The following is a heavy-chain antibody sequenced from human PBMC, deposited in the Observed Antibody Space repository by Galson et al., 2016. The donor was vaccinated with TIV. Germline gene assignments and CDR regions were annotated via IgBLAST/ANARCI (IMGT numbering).Heavy chain of an antibody. J-gene: IGHJ6*02. D-gene: IGHD3-10*01. CDR1: GYTFTDYY. Sequence: SVKVSCKASGYTFTDYYMHWVRQAPGQGLEWMGRINPNTGVTKFAQKFQGRVTMTRDTSITTAYMELSRLRSDDTAVYYCASTPFRGPYKYYGVDVWGQGSTVIVSS. CDR3: ASTPFRGPYKYYGVDV. CDR2: INPNTGVT. V-gene: IGHV1-2*06.